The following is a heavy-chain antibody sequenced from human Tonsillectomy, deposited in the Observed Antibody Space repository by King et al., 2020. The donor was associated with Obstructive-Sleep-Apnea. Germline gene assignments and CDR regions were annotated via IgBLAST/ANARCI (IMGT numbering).Heavy chain of an antibody. V-gene: IGHV3-30*04. CDR2: ISYDGSNK. CDR3: ARDRGWDVVVPAAIGDNNWFDP. CDR1: GFTFSSYA. D-gene: IGHD2-2*01. Sequence: VQLVESGGGVVQPGRSLRLSCAASGFTFSSYAMHWVRQAPGKGLEWVAVISYDGSNKYYADSVKGRFTISTDTSKNTLYLQMNSLRAEDTAVYYCARDRGWDVVVPAAIGDNNWFDPWGQGTLVTVSS. J-gene: IGHJ5*02.